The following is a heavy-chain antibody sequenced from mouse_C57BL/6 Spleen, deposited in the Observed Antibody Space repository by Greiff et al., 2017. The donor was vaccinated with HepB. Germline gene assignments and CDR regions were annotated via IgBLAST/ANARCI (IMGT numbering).Heavy chain of an antibody. CDR2: ISSGGSYT. CDR1: GFTFSSYG. CDR3: ARPRSAY. J-gene: IGHJ3*01. Sequence: EVQGVESGGDLVKPGGSLKLSCAASGFTFSSYGMSWVRQTPDKRLEWVATISSGGSYTYYPDSVKGRFTISRDNAKNTLYLQMSSLKSEDTAMYYCARPRSAYWGQGTLVTVSA. V-gene: IGHV5-6*01.